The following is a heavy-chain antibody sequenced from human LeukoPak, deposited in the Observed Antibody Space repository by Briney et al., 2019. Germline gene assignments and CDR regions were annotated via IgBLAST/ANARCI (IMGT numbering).Heavy chain of an antibody. Sequence: GGSLRLSCVVSGFTFSSSVMHWVRQAPGKGLEWIAVISYDGLTKNYADSVKGRFTISRDNSKNTLYLQMSSLRVEDTAVYYCARERRYCRTISCYGMDVWGQGTTVTVSS. V-gene: IGHV3-30-3*01. CDR2: ISYDGLTK. J-gene: IGHJ6*02. D-gene: IGHD2-15*01. CDR3: ARERRYCRTISCYGMDV. CDR1: GFTFSSSV.